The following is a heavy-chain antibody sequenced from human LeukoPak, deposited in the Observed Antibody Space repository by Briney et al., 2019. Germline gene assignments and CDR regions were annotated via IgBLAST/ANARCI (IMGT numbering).Heavy chain of an antibody. CDR2: ISHTGNT. J-gene: IGHJ2*01. Sequence: SETLSLTCAVSIGSINSGNWWSWVRQPPGKGLEWIGEISHTGNTNYNPSLKSRVAISVDNSKNQFSLNLSSVTAADTAVYYCAGKYSSGWYRWYIDLWGRGTLVTVSS. D-gene: IGHD6-19*01. V-gene: IGHV4-4*02. CDR3: AGKYSSGWYRWYIDL. CDR1: IGSINSGNW.